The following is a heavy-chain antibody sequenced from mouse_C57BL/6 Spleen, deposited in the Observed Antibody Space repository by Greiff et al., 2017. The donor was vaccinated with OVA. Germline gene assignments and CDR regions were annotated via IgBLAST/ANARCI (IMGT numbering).Heavy chain of an antibody. CDR3: ARYGYYFDY. CDR1: GYTFTSYW. V-gene: IGHV1-52*01. D-gene: IGHD2-2*01. J-gene: IGHJ2*01. CDR2: IDPSDSET. Sequence: QVQLQQPGAELVRPGSSVKLSCTASGYTFTSYWMPWVKQRPIQGLEWIGNIDPSDSETHYNQKFKDKTTLTVDKSSSTAYMQLSSLTSEDSAVYYCARYGYYFDYWGKGTTLTVSS.